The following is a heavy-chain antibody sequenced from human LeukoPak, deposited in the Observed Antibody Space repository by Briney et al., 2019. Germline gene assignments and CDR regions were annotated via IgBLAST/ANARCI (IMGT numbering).Heavy chain of an antibody. V-gene: IGHV3-23*01. D-gene: IGHD3-16*01. J-gene: IGHJ4*02. CDR2: MSAGGTST. CDR1: GFTFSFYA. CDR3: AKMRGIVITFGGVIFDS. Sequence: GGSLKLSCVASGFTFSFYAMSWVRQAPGKGLEWVSGMSAGGTSTYYADSVKGRFTISRDNSKNTLYLHMDSLRAEDTAIYYCAKMRGIVITFGGVIFDSWGQGSLVTVSS.